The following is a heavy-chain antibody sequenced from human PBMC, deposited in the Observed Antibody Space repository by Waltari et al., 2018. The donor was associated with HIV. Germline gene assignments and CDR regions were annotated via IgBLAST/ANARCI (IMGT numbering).Heavy chain of an antibody. CDR3: ATGGGTTSIQLYDLDV. CDR1: GYTLTELS. Sequence: QVQLIQSGAEVKKPGASVKVSCKVFGYTLTELSIHWVRQAAGKGLEWMGGFDPEDDETIYAQKFQGRVTMTEDTSTDSAYMELSSLTSEDTAVYYCATGGGTTSIQLYDLDVWGQGTTVTVSS. D-gene: IGHD1-26*01. J-gene: IGHJ6*02. V-gene: IGHV1-24*01. CDR2: FDPEDDET.